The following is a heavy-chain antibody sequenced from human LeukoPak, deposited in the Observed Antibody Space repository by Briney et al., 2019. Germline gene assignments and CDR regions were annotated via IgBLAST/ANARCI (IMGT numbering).Heavy chain of an antibody. CDR3: ARDHVVVAADSDY. Sequence: ASVKVSCKTSGYTFGSYGISWVRQAPGQGLEWMGWISSYNDKTKYAQKFQGRVTMTTDTSTSTPYMELRSLRSDDTAVYYCARDHVVVAADSDYWGQGTLVTVSS. CDR2: ISSYNDKT. D-gene: IGHD2-15*01. J-gene: IGHJ4*02. CDR1: GYTFGSYG. V-gene: IGHV1-18*01.